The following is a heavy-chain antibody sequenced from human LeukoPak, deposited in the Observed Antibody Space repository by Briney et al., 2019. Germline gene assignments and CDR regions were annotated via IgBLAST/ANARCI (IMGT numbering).Heavy chain of an antibody. J-gene: IGHJ6*03. CDR2: IYYSGST. V-gene: IGHV4-39*01. D-gene: IGHD4-17*01. CDR3: ARRGSTVTSYYYYYYMDV. CDR1: GGSISSSSYY. Sequence: SETLSLTCTVSGGSISSSSYYWGRIRQPPGKGLEWIGSIYYSGSTYYNPSLKSRVTISVDTSKNQFSLKLSSVTAADTAVYYCARRGSTVTSYYYYYYMDVWGKGTTVTVSS.